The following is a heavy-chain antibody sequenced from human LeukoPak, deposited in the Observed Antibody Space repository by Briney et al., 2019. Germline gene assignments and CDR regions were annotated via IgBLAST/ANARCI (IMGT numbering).Heavy chain of an antibody. CDR2: INHSGRT. CDR1: GGSFSGYY. D-gene: IGHD2-15*01. CDR3: ARGEGYCSGGSCPYYFDY. V-gene: IGHV4-34*01. Sequence: SGTLSLTCAVSGGSFSGYYWSGVRQPPGKGVEGIGEINHSGRTNSNPSLKSRGTISVDTSKNQFSLKPSSVTAADTAVYSCARGEGYCSGGSCPYYFDYWGQGTLVTVSS. J-gene: IGHJ4*02.